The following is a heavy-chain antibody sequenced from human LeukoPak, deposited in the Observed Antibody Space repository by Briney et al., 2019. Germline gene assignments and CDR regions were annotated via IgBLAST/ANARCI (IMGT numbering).Heavy chain of an antibody. CDR2: IIPILGTA. CDR1: GGTFSSYA. Sequence: GASVKVSCKASGGTFSSYAISWVRQAPGQGLEWMGRIIPILGTANYAQKFQGRVTITADKSTSTAYMELSSLRSEDTAVYYCASAGGAYCGGDCYPVEEGMDVWGQGTTVTVSS. D-gene: IGHD2-21*02. V-gene: IGHV1-69*04. J-gene: IGHJ6*02. CDR3: ASAGGAYCGGDCYPVEEGMDV.